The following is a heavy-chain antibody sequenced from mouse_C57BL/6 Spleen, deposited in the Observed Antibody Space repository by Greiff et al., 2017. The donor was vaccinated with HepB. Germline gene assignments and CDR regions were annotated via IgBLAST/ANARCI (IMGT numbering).Heavy chain of an antibody. D-gene: IGHD1-1*01. CDR1: GISITTGNYR. J-gene: IGHJ4*01. CDR2: IYYSGTI. V-gene: IGHV3-5*01. Sequence: EVMLVESGPGLVKPSQTVFLTCTVTGISITTGNYRWSWIRQFPGNKLEWIGYIYYSGTITYNPSLTSRTTITRDTPKNQFFLEMNSLTAEDTATYYCARDYYGSSYGAMDYWGQGTSVTVSS. CDR3: ARDYYGSSYGAMDY.